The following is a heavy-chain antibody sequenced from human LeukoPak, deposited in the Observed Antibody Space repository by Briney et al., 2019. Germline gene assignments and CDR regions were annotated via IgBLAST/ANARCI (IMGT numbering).Heavy chain of an antibody. CDR3: ARNGDYYRLDY. J-gene: IGHJ4*02. Sequence: PGGSLRLSCAASGFTFSSYGMHWVRQAPGKGLEWVAVISYDGSNKYYADSVKGRFTISRDNAKNSLYLQMNNLRVEDTAVFYCARNGDYYRLDYWGQGTLVTVSS. D-gene: IGHD3-22*01. CDR1: GFTFSSYG. V-gene: IGHV3-30*03. CDR2: ISYDGSNK.